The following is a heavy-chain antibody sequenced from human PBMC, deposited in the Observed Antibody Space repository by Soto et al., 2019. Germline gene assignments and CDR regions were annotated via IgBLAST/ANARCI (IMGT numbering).Heavy chain of an antibody. J-gene: IGHJ4*02. Sequence: PSETLSLTCTVSGGSVSSGSYYWSWIRQPPGKGLGWIGYIYYSGSTNYNPSLKSRVTISVDTSKNQFSLKLSSVTAADTAVYYCARAWNGYSYGYFDYWGQGTRVTVSS. CDR3: ARAWNGYSYGYFDY. D-gene: IGHD5-18*01. CDR2: IYYSGST. CDR1: GGSVSSGSYY. V-gene: IGHV4-61*01.